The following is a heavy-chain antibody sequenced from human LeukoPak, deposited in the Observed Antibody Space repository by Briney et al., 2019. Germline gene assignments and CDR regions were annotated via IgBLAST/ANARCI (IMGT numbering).Heavy chain of an antibody. V-gene: IGHV1-18*01. J-gene: IGHJ6*02. CDR1: GYTFTSYG. Sequence: GASVKVSCKASGYTFTSYGVSWVRQAPGQGLESMGWISAYNGNTNYAQKFQGRVTMTRDTSISTAYMELSRLRSDDTAVYYCARCVPPDYGDYTVGPQNYYGMDVWGQGTTVTVSS. CDR3: ARCVPPDYGDYTVGPQNYYGMDV. CDR2: ISAYNGNT. D-gene: IGHD4-17*01.